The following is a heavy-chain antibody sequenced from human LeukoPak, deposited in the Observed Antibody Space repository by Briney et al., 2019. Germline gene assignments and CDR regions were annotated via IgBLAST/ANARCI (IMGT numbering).Heavy chain of an antibody. V-gene: IGHV5-51*01. Sequence: GESLKISCKASGYSFSSYWIGWVRQMPGKGLEWMGLIYPGDSHTRYSPSFQGQVTISADKSTSTAYLQWSSLKASDTAIYYCERHGRDSASGSYYSGWSYYYYYYMDVWGKGTSVTVSS. J-gene: IGHJ6*03. CDR3: ERHGRDSASGSYYSGWSYYYYYYMDV. CDR1: GYSFSSYW. CDR2: IYPGDSHT. D-gene: IGHD3-10*01.